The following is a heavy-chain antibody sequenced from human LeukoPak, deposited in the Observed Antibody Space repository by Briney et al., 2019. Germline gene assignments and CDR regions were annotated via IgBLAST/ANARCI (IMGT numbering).Heavy chain of an antibody. CDR2: IYYSGST. V-gene: IGHV4-39*01. CDR3: ASPLVGATRSYYYYMDV. Sequence: PSETLSLTCTVSGGSISSSSYYWGWIRQPPGKGLEWIGSIYYSGSTYYNPSLRSRVTISVDTSKNQFSLKLSSVTAADTAVYYCASPLVGATRSYYYYMDVWGKGTTVTVSS. J-gene: IGHJ6*03. CDR1: GGSISSSSYY. D-gene: IGHD1-26*01.